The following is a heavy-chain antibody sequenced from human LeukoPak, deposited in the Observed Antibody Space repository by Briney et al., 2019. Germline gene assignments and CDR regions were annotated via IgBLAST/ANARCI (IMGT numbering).Heavy chain of an antibody. CDR1: GFTFSSYG. Sequence: GGSLRLSCAASGFTFSSYGMNWVRQAPGKGLEWVSSIRGSGGNTYYADSVKGRFTISRDNSKNTLYMQINSLRATDPAVYYCAKIDSSGPIDYWGQGTLVTVSS. CDR2: IRGSGGNT. V-gene: IGHV3-23*01. CDR3: AKIDSSGPIDY. J-gene: IGHJ4*02. D-gene: IGHD3-22*01.